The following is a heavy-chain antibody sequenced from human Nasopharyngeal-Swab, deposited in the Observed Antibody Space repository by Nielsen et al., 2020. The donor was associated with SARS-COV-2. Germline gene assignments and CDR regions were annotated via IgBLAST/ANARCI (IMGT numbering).Heavy chain of an antibody. D-gene: IGHD2-2*01. Sequence: GGSLRLSCAASGFTFSSYSMNWVRQAPGKGLEWVSSISSSSSYIYYADSVKGRFTISRDNAKNSLYLQMNSLRAEDTAVYYCARGGVVPAAQYDYWGQGTLVTVSS. CDR3: ARGGVVPAAQYDY. CDR2: ISSSSSYI. CDR1: GFTFSSYS. J-gene: IGHJ4*02. V-gene: IGHV3-21*01.